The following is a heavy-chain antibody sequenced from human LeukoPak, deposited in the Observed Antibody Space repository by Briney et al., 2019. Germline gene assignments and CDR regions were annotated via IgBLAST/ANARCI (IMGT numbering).Heavy chain of an antibody. CDR3: ARDLWELAAAGH. CDR1: GGSISSYY. CDR2: IYYSGST. V-gene: IGHV4-59*01. D-gene: IGHD6-13*01. J-gene: IGHJ4*02. Sequence: SETLSLTCTVSGGSISSYYWSWIRQPPGKGLEWIGYIYYSGSTNYNPSLKSRVTISVDTSKNQFSLKLSSVTAADTAVYYCARDLWELAAAGHWGQGTLVTVSS.